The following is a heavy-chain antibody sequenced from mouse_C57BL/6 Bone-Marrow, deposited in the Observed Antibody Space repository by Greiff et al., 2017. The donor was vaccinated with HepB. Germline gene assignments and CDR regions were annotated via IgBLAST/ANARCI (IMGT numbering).Heavy chain of an antibody. D-gene: IGHD2-5*01. J-gene: IGHJ3*01. CDR3: GRSYSNYLAWFAY. CDR2: INPNNGGT. CDR1: GYTFTDYN. V-gene: IGHV1-18*01. Sequence: EVQLQQSGPELVKPGASVKIPCKASGYTFTDYNMDWVKQSHGKSLEWIGDINPNNGGTIYNQKFKGKATLTVDKSSSTAYMELRSLTSEDTAVYYCGRSYSNYLAWFAYWGQGTLVTVSA.